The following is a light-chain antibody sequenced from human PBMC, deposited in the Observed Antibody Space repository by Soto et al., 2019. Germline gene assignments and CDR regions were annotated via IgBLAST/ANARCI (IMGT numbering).Light chain of an antibody. Sequence: QSVLTQPPSASGTPGQRVTISCSGSSSNIGSNSVNWYQQLPGTAPKLLMYSSNQRPSGVPDRFSGSKSGTSASLAISGLQSVDEADYYCAAWDDSLNGVVFGGGTQLTVL. CDR1: SSNIGSNS. J-gene: IGLJ2*01. CDR2: SSN. CDR3: AAWDDSLNGVV. V-gene: IGLV1-44*01.